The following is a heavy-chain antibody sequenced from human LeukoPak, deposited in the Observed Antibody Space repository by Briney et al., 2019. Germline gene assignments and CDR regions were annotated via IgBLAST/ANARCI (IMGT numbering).Heavy chain of an antibody. CDR3: ARNKAPRIYYYGMDV. CDR2: IIPIFGTA. V-gene: IGHV1-69*13. Sequence: SVKVSCKASGGTFSSYAISWLRQAPGQGLEWMGGIIPIFGTANYAQKFQGRVTITADESTSTAYMELSSLRSEDTAVYYCARNKAPRIYYYGMDVWGQGTTVTVSS. J-gene: IGHJ6*02. CDR1: GGTFSSYA. D-gene: IGHD1/OR15-1a*01.